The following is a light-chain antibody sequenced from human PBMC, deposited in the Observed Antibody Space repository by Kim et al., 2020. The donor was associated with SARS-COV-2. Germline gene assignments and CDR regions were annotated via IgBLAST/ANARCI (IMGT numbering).Light chain of an antibody. CDR1: KLGDKD. CDR2: QES. Sequence: PEQIASRTCSGDKLGDKDACCYQQRPGRSPVLVIYQESKRPSGIPARFSGSNSGNTATLTISGTQAMDEADYYCQAWDSSTYWVFGGGTKLTVL. J-gene: IGLJ3*02. CDR3: QAWDSSTYWV. V-gene: IGLV3-1*01.